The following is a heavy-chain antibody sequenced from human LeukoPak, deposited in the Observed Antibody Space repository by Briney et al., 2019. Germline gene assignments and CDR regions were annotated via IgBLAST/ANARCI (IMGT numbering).Heavy chain of an antibody. CDR2: IRSKAYGGTT. CDR1: GFTYGDNT. Sequence: GGSLRLSCTGSGFTYGDNTMSWVGQAPGKGLEWVGFIRSKAYGGTTEYAASVKGRFTISRDDSKSIAYLEMNSLKTEDTAVYSSTRSPYSSSGAFDIWFQGTMVTVSS. D-gene: IGHD6-13*01. V-gene: IGHV3-49*04. J-gene: IGHJ3*02. CDR3: TRSPYSSSGAFDI.